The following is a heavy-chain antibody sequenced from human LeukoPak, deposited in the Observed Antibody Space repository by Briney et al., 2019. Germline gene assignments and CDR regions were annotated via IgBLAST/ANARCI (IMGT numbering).Heavy chain of an antibody. CDR3: AKAPVTTCSGAYCYPFDY. CDR2: ISSSSSYI. D-gene: IGHD2-21*01. CDR1: GFTFSSYS. J-gene: IGHJ4*02. Sequence: GGSLRLSCAASGFTFSSYSMNWVRQAPGKGLEWVSSISSSSSYIYYADSVKGRFTISRDNAKNSLYLQMNSLRAEDAAVYYCAKAPVTTCSGAYCYPFDYWGQGTLVTVSS. V-gene: IGHV3-21*04.